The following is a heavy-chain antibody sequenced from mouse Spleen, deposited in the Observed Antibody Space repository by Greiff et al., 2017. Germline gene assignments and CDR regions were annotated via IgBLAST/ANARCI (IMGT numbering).Heavy chain of an antibody. CDR3: ARSRLRWYFDV. J-gene: IGHJ1*01. D-gene: IGHD1-1*01. CDR1: GYTFTNYW. V-gene: IGHV1-7*01. Sequence: VQLQQSGAELAKPGASVKLSCKASGYTFTNYWMHWVKQRPGQGLEWIGHINPSSGYTKYNQKFKDKATLTADKSSSTAYMQLSSLTYEDSAVYYCARSRLRWYFDVWGAGTTVTVSS. CDR2: INPSSGYT.